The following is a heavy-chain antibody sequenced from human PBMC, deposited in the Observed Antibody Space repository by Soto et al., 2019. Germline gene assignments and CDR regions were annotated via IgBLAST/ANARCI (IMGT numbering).Heavy chain of an antibody. Sequence: PGGSPRLSCAAPEFTLSDYAMSWVRQGPGKGLEWVSTISGSGGRTFYADSVKGRFTISRDNSKNTLSLQMNSLRAEDTAVYYCAKRAQIYDPGYYFDFWGQGTPVTVSS. CDR1: EFTLSDYA. CDR3: AKRAQIYDPGYYFDF. D-gene: IGHD5-12*01. J-gene: IGHJ4*02. CDR2: ISGSGGRT. V-gene: IGHV3-23*01.